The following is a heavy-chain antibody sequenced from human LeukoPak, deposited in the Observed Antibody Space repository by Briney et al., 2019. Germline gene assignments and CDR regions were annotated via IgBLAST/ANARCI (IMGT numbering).Heavy chain of an antibody. CDR1: GFTFSSYS. V-gene: IGHV3-21*01. J-gene: IGHJ3*02. Sequence: GSLRLSCAASGFTFSSYSMNWVRQAPGKGLEWVSSISSSSSYIYYADSVKGRFTISRDNAKNSLYLQMNSLRAEDTAVYYCARDFFGAARRAFDIWGQGTMVTVSS. D-gene: IGHD6-6*01. CDR3: ARDFFGAARRAFDI. CDR2: ISSSSSYI.